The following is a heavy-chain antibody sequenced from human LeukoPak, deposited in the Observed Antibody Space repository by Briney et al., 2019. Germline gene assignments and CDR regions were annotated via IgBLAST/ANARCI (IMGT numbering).Heavy chain of an antibody. J-gene: IGHJ4*02. V-gene: IGHV3-21*01. CDR2: ISSSSSYI. Sequence: PGGSLRLSCAASGFTFSSYSMNWVRQAPGKGLEWVSPISSSSSYIYYADSVKGRFTISRDNAKNSLYLQMNSLRAEDTAVYYCARDARYCSGGSCCDYWGQGTLVTVSS. CDR3: ARDARYCSGGSCCDY. D-gene: IGHD2-15*01. CDR1: GFTFSSYS.